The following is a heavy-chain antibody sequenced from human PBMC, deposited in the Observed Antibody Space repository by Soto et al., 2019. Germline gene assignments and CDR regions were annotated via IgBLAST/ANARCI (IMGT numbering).Heavy chain of an antibody. CDR2: ISAYNGIT. D-gene: IGHD3-22*01. CDR1: GYTFTSYG. J-gene: IGHJ3*02. CDR3: VYYYDSSGWRRDAFDI. V-gene: IGHV1-18*01. Sequence: QVQLVQSGAEVKKPGASVKVSCKASGYTFTSYGISWVRQAPGQGLEWMGWISAYNGITNYAQKLQGRVTMTTDTSTSTAYMELRSLRSDDTAVYYCVYYYDSSGWRRDAFDIWGQGTMVTVSS.